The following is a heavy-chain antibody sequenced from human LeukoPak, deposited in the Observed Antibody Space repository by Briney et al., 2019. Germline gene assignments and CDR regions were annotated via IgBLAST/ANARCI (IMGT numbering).Heavy chain of an antibody. D-gene: IGHD6-19*01. V-gene: IGHV3-11*04. CDR3: ARGTIAVAGTSDY. CDR2: LRSSGSTI. Sequence: GESLRLSCAASGFTFSDYYLSWIRQAPGKGLEWDSYLRSSGSTIYYADSVKGRLTISRDNAKNSLYLQMNSLRAEDTAVYYCARGTIAVAGTSDYWGQGTLVTVSS. CDR1: GFTFSDYY. J-gene: IGHJ4*02.